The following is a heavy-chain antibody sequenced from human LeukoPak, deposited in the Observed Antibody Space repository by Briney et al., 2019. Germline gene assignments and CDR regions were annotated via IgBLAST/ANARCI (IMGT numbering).Heavy chain of an antibody. CDR3: GRDFVEHQLLYKWGGGY. CDR2: ISAYNGNT. D-gene: IGHD2-2*02. CDR1: GYTFTSYG. J-gene: IGHJ4*02. Sequence: GASVKVSCKASGYTFTSYGISWVRQAPGQGLEWMGWISAYNGNTNYAQKLQGRVTMTTDTSTSTAYMELRSLRSDDTAVYYCGRDFVEHQLLYKWGGGYWGQGTLVTVSS. V-gene: IGHV1-18*01.